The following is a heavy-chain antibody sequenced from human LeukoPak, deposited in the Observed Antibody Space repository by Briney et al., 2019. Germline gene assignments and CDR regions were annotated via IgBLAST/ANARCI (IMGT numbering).Heavy chain of an antibody. J-gene: IGHJ4*02. Sequence: SVKVSCKASGGTFSSYTISWVRQAPGQGLEWMGRIIPILGIANYAQKFQGRVTITADKSTSTAYMELSSLRSEDTAVYYCTTCSGGSCYSLDYWGQGTLVTVSS. D-gene: IGHD2-15*01. V-gene: IGHV1-69*02. CDR1: GGTFSSYT. CDR2: IIPILGIA. CDR3: TTCSGGSCYSLDY.